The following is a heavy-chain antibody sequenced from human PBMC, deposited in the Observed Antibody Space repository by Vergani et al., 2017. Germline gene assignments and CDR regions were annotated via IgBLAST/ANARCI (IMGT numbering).Heavy chain of an antibody. D-gene: IGHD3-9*01. CDR3: ARTESFILRYFHWAL. CDR2: IYHSGGA. V-gene: IGHV3-33*08. CDR1: GFSFGSYG. Sequence: QVQLVESGGNVVQSGTSLRLSCAASGFSFGSYGMHWVRQSPGKGLEWIGNIYHSGGAYYNPSLKGRVTISVDTSKNQFSLEVTSVTAADTAIYFCARTESFILRYFHWALWGQGTLVTVSS. J-gene: IGHJ4*02.